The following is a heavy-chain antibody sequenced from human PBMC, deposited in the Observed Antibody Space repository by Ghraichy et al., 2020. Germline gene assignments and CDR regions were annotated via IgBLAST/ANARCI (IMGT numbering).Heavy chain of an antibody. CDR2: ITGSGLST. CDR3: AKRIAAAEYFFYY. J-gene: IGHJ4*02. CDR1: GFTFSNYA. Sequence: GESLNISCAASGFTFSNYAMNWVRQAPGKGLEWVSSITGSGLSTYYADSMKGRFTISRDNSKNTLYLQMNSLGAEDTAVYYCAKRIAAAEYFFYYWGQGSLVTVSS. V-gene: IGHV3-23*01. D-gene: IGHD6-13*01.